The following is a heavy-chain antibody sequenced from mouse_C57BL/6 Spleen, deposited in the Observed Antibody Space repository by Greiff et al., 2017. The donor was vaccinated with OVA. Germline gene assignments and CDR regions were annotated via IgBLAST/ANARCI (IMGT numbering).Heavy chain of an antibody. CDR1: GYTFTSYW. V-gene: IGHV1-55*01. J-gene: IGHJ2*01. CDR3: VVPYYYGSSYFDY. Sequence: QVHVKQSGAELVKPGASVKMSCKASGYTFTSYWITWVKQRPGQGLEWIGDIYPGSGSTNYNEKFKSKATLTVDTSSSTAYMQLSSLTSEDSAVYYCVVPYYYGSSYFDYWGQGTTLTVSS. CDR2: IYPGSGST. D-gene: IGHD1-1*01.